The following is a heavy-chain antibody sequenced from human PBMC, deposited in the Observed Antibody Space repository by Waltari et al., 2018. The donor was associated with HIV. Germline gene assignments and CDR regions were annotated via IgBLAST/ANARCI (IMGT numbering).Heavy chain of an antibody. CDR2: ISGSGGSA. J-gene: IGHJ4*02. CDR1: AFTFTKYA. D-gene: IGHD6-19*01. CDR3: AKLSHIAVAGTIDY. V-gene: IGHV3-23*01. Sequence: EVQLLESGGGLVQPGGSLRLSCAASAFTFTKYAMNWVRQAPGKGLEWVSAISGSGGSAYYADSVKGRFTISRDNSKNTLFLQMDSLRAEDTAIYYCAKLSHIAVAGTIDYWGQGTLVTVSA.